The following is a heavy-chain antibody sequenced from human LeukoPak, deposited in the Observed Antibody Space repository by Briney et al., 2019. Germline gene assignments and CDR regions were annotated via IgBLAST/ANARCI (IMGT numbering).Heavy chain of an antibody. CDR2: IVVGSGNT. Sequence: AASVTVSCKASGFTFTSSAVQWVRQARGQRLEWIGWIVVGSGNTNYAQKFQERVTITRDMSTSTAYMELRSLTSEDTAVYYCAADLSNPRMGASYLDSWGQGTLVTVSS. V-gene: IGHV1-58*01. J-gene: IGHJ4*02. CDR3: AADLSNPRMGASYLDS. D-gene: IGHD3-16*01. CDR1: GFTFTSSA.